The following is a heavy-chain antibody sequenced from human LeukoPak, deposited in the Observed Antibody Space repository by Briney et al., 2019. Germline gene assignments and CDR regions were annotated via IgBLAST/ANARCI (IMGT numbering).Heavy chain of an antibody. Sequence: SETLSLTCAVYGGSFSGYYWSWIRQPPGKGLEWIGEINHSGSTNYNPSLKSRVTISVDTSKNQFSLKLSSVTAEDTAVYYCASPLFYYDSSGPGYWGQGTLVTVSS. V-gene: IGHV4-34*01. CDR3: ASPLFYYDSSGPGY. CDR2: INHSGST. CDR1: GGSFSGYY. D-gene: IGHD3-22*01. J-gene: IGHJ4*02.